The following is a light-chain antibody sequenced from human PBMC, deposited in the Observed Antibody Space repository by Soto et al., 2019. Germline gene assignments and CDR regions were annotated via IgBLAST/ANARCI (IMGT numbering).Light chain of an antibody. CDR1: SSDVGGYNY. V-gene: IGLV2-14*01. CDR3: SSYTSSSPKV. J-gene: IGLJ2*01. CDR2: DVS. Sequence: QLVLTQPASVSGSPGQSINISCTGTSSDVGGYNYVSWYQQHPGKAPKLMIYDVSNRPSGVSNRFSGSKSGNTASLTISGLQAEDEADYYCSSYTSSSPKVFGGGTKLTVL.